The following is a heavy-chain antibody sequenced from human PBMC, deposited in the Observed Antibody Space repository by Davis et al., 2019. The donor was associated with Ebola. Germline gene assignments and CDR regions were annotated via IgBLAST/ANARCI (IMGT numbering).Heavy chain of an antibody. CDR2: INRDGSTT. CDR3: ATLPGYY. CDR1: GFTFTNYA. D-gene: IGHD1-26*01. J-gene: IGHJ4*02. Sequence: HTGGSLRLSCAASGFTFTNYALSWVRQAPGKGLVWVSCINRDGSTTTYADSVKGRFTISRDNAKNTLYLQMNNLRVEDTAVYYCATLPGYYWGQGTLVTVSS. V-gene: IGHV3-74*03.